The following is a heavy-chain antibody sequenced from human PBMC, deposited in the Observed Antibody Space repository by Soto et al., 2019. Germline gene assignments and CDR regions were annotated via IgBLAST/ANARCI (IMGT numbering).Heavy chain of an antibody. D-gene: IGHD6-13*01. J-gene: IGHJ6*02. V-gene: IGHV1-69*01. CDR1: GGTFSDYA. CDR3: ARGRGIGFSSTWNIYWNYNMDV. CDR2: IIPMFATT. Sequence: QVQLVQSGAEVRKSGSSVKVSCKAAGGTFSDYALSWVRQAPGQGLEWMGGIIPMFATTNYAQKFQGRVTITADDSATTAHMELSILKSKDTAVYYCARGRGIGFSSTWNIYWNYNMDVWGQGTTVTVSS.